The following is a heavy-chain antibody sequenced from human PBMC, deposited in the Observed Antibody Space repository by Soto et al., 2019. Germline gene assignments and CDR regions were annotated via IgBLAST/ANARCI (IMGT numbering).Heavy chain of an antibody. J-gene: IGHJ3*02. Sequence: RGSLRLSCAASGFTLNSFFMHWVRQAPGKGLMWVSRINNDGSSTTYADSAKGRFTISRDNAKNTLYLQMNSLRAEDTAVYFCGGDSSGYYYPDVFDIWGQGTMVTVSS. CDR3: GGDSSGYYYPDVFDI. CDR2: INNDGSST. CDR1: GFTLNSFF. V-gene: IGHV3-74*01. D-gene: IGHD3-22*01.